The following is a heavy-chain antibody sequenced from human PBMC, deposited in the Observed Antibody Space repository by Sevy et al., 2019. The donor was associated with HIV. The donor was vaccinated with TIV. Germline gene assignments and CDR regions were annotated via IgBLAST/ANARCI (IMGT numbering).Heavy chain of an antibody. CDR3: ARGTTVTRIDY. V-gene: IGHV5-51*01. CDR2: IYPGDSHT. D-gene: IGHD4-17*01. CDR1: GYSFTSYW. Sequence: GESLKISCKGSGYSFTSYWIGWVRQMPGKGLEWMGIIYPGDSHTRYSPSFQGQVTISADKSISTAYLQWSSLRASDTAMYFCARGTTVTRIDYWGQGTLVTVSS. J-gene: IGHJ4*02.